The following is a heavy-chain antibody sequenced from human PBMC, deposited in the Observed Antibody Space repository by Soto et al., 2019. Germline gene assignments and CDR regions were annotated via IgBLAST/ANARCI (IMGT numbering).Heavy chain of an antibody. V-gene: IGHV1-8*01. Sequence: ASVKVSCKASGYTFTSYDINWVRQATGQGLEWMGWMNPNSGNTGYAQKFQGRVTMTRNTSISTAYMELSSLRSEDTAVYYCARGRYDFWSGYGHSFYYYYYMDVWGKGTTVTVS. CDR2: MNPNSGNT. CDR1: GYTFTSYD. J-gene: IGHJ6*03. D-gene: IGHD3-3*01. CDR3: ARGRYDFWSGYGHSFYYYYYMDV.